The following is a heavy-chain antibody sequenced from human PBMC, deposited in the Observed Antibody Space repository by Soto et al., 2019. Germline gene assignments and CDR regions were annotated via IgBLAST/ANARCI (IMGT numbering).Heavy chain of an antibody. J-gene: IGHJ4*02. Sequence: SETLSLTCTVSGDSISSNNNYWSWICQPPGEGLEWIGFISYSGTTNYSPSLKSRVAISVDTSKNQFSLKLSSVTAADTAVYYCARRENYGDYVVWGQGTLVTVSS. CDR1: GDSISSNNNY. D-gene: IGHD4-17*01. V-gene: IGHV4-61*05. CDR2: ISYSGTT. CDR3: ARRENYGDYVV.